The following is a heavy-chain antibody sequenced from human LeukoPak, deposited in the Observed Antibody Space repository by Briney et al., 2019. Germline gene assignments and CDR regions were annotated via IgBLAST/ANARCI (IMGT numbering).Heavy chain of an antibody. CDR3: ARGEYYYDSSGYSSVDY. Sequence: GSVKVSCKASGYTFTGYYMHWVRQAPGQGLEWMGWINPNSGGTNYAQKFQGRVTMTRDTSISTAYMALSRLRSDDTAVYYCARGEYYYDSSGYSSVDYWGQGTLVTVSS. CDR1: GYTFTGYY. J-gene: IGHJ4*02. D-gene: IGHD3-22*01. V-gene: IGHV1-2*02. CDR2: INPNSGGT.